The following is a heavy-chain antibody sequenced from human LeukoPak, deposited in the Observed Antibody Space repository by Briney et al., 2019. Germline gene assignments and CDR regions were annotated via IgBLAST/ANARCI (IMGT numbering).Heavy chain of an antibody. V-gene: IGHV3-23*01. CDR1: ELTFSSYA. CDR2: LRGGGET. D-gene: IGHD3-16*01. J-gene: IGHJ4*02. Sequence: PVGSLRLSWEEIELTFSSYAMSGVREAPSKGMEWVSSLRGGGETFYADSVKGRFTLSRDESKNTVYLQMNNLRVEDTAVYFCAKASWVSSADAVLWGQGTLVTVSS. CDR3: AKASWVSSADAVL.